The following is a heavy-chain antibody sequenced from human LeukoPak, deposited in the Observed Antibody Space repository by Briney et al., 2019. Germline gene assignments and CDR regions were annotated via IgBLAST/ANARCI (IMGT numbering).Heavy chain of an antibody. CDR3: ARVSGYDWESFYDY. D-gene: IGHD5-12*01. CDR1: GGSISSYY. Sequence: SETLSLTCTVSGGSISSYYWSWIRQPPGKGLEWLGYIYYSGSTNYNSSLKSRVTILVDMSKNQFSLKLSSVTAADTAMYYCARVSGYDWESFYDYWGQGSLVTVSS. V-gene: IGHV4-59*01. J-gene: IGHJ4*02. CDR2: IYYSGST.